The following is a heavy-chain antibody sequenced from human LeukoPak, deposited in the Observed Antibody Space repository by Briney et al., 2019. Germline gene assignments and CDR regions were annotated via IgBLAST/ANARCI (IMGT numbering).Heavy chain of an antibody. CDR2: IYYSGST. CDR3: ARDLTEGDYYYGMDV. CDR1: GGSISSGDYY. D-gene: IGHD1-14*01. V-gene: IGHV4-30-4*01. Sequence: SETLSLTCTVSGGSISSGDYYWSWIRQPPGKGLEWIGYIYYSGSTYYNPSLKSRVTISVDTSKNQFSLKLSSVTAADTAVYYCARDLTEGDYYYGMDVWGQGTTVTVSS. J-gene: IGHJ6*02.